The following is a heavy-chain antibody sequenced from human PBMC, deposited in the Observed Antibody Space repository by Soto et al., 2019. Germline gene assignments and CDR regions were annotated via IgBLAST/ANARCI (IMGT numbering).Heavy chain of an antibody. CDR1: GGSINSGDYY. Sequence: QVQLQESGPGLVKPSQTMSLTCTVSGGSINSGDYYWSWIRQPPGKGLEWIGYISYSGTTYYKPSLRSRITISQDASKNQFSLRLASVTAADTAVYYCARTNYDYVWGSYRFDYWGQGTLVTVSS. CDR3: ARTNYDYVWGSYRFDY. J-gene: IGHJ4*02. D-gene: IGHD3-16*02. CDR2: ISYSGTT. V-gene: IGHV4-30-4*01.